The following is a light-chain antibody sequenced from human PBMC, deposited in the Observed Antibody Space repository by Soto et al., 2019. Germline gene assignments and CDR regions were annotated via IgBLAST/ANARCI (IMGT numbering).Light chain of an antibody. CDR3: QQRSNWLSS. V-gene: IGKV3-11*01. Sequence: EMVLTQSPATLSLSPGERATLSCRASQSVSGYLAWYQQKPGQAPRLLIYDGSHRATGIPARFSGSGSGTEFTLTISGLEPEDVALYYCQQRSNWLSSFGPGTKLDIK. CDR2: DGS. CDR1: QSVSGY. J-gene: IGKJ3*01.